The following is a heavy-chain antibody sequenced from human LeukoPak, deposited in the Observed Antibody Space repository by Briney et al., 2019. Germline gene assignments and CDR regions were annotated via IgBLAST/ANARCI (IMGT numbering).Heavy chain of an antibody. Sequence: KPSETLSLTCAVYGGSFSGYYWSWLRQPPGKGLEWIGEINHSGSTNYNPSLKRRVTISVDTTKNQFSLKLRSVTAADSAVYYCGGPVGDHDGYNWFDRWGQGTLVTVSS. D-gene: IGHD3-16*01. V-gene: IGHV4-34*01. CDR3: GGPVGDHDGYNWFDR. CDR2: INHSGST. CDR1: GGSFSGYY. J-gene: IGHJ5*02.